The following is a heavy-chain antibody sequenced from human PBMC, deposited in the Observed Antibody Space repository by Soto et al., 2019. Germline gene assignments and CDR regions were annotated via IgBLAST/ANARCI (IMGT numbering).Heavy chain of an antibody. CDR2: IDPSDSHT. V-gene: IGHV5-10-1*01. CDR1: GYIFTTYW. CDR3: ARSRAASGVVAFDP. D-gene: IGHD6-13*01. J-gene: IGHJ5*02. Sequence: GESLKISCKASGYIFTTYWIAWVREMPGKGLEWMGRIDPSDSHTNYGPSFEGHVTISVDKSISTAYLQWSSLRASDTAMYYCARSRAASGVVAFDPWGQGTLVTVSS.